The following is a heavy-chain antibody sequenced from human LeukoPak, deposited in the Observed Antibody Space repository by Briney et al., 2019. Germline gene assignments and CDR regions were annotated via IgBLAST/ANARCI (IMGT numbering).Heavy chain of an antibody. CDR1: GFTFSSYS. CDR2: ISSSSSYI. Sequence: GGSLRLSCAASGFTFSSYSMNWVRQAPGKGLEWVSSISSSSSYIYYADSVKGRFTIPRDNAKNSLYLQMNSLRAEDTAVYYCARGLTGDEIDYWGQGTLVTVSS. CDR3: ARGLTGDEIDY. V-gene: IGHV3-21*01. D-gene: IGHD3-9*01. J-gene: IGHJ4*02.